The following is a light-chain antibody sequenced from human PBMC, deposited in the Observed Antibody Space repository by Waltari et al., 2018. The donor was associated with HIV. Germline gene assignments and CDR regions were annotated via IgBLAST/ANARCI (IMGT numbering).Light chain of an antibody. CDR3: SSYTTTTTVL. J-gene: IGLJ2*01. CDR1: NSDVGGFNH. V-gene: IGLV2-14*01. CDR2: EIT. Sequence: QSALTQPASVSGSPGQSITLSCTGTNSDVGGFNHVPRYQQHPGKAPKLLMYEITNRPSGLSNRFSGCKSGNTATMTISGLQAEDEADYYCSSYTTTTTVLFGGGTKLTVL.